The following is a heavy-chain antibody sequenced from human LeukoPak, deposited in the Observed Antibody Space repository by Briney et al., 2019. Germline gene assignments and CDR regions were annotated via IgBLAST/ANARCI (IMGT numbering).Heavy chain of an antibody. CDR3: ARDLASTSNWELDY. CDR2: INSNSGGT. CDR1: GYTFTGYF. J-gene: IGHJ4*02. Sequence: ASVKVSCKTSGYTFTGYFMHWVRQAPGQGPEWMGRINSNSGGTNYAQNFQGRVTMTRDTSIRTAYMELSRLTSDDTAVYYCARDLASTSNWELDYWGQGTLVTVSS. D-gene: IGHD1-26*01. V-gene: IGHV1-2*06.